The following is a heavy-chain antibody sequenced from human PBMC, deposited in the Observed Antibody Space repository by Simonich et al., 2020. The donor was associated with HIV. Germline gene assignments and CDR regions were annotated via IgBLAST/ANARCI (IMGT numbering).Heavy chain of an antibody. CDR1: GDPISSYY. V-gene: IGHV4-59*08. CDR3: ARGLFLSSWAPFHY. J-gene: IGHJ4*02. D-gene: IGHD6-13*01. CDR2: IYYTGIT. Sequence: QVQLQESGPGLVKPSETLSLTCTVSGDPISSYYWSWIRQPPGKGLEWIWHIYYTGITNYNPPLNILLTISVDTSKNQFSLNLTAVTAADTAVYYCARGLFLSSWAPFHYWGQGTLVTVSS.